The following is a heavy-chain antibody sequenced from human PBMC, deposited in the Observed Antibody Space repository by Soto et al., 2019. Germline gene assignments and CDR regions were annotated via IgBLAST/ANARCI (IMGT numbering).Heavy chain of an antibody. CDR1: GYSFTFYW. Sequence: GESLKISCDASGYSFTFYWIGWVRQMPGKGLEWMGIIYPDDSDTRYSPSFQGQVTISADKSISTAYLQWSSLKASDTAMYYCARHQGEQSAFDVWGQGTMVTVSS. CDR2: IYPDDSDT. J-gene: IGHJ3*01. D-gene: IGHD3-16*01. CDR3: ARHQGEQSAFDV. V-gene: IGHV5-51*01.